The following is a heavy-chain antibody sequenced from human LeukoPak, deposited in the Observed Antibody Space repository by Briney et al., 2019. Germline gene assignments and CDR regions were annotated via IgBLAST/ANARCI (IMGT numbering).Heavy chain of an antibody. D-gene: IGHD2-2*01. CDR3: ARGFPRLNIVVVPAAMDVNWFDP. CDR1: GYTFTGYY. Sequence: ASVKVSCKASGYTFTGYYMHWVRQAPGQGLEWMGIINPSGGSTSYAQKFQGRVTMTRDMSTSTVYMELSSLRSEDTAVYYCARGFPRLNIVVVPAAMDVNWFDPWGQGTLVTVSS. V-gene: IGHV1-46*01. CDR2: INPSGGST. J-gene: IGHJ5*02.